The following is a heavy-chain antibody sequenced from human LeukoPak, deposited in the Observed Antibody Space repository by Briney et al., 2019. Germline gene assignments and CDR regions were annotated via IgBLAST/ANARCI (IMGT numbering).Heavy chain of an antibody. CDR2: ISGSGGST. CDR1: GFTFSSYA. CDR3: ARVLLPGSYLPFDY. V-gene: IGHV3-23*01. J-gene: IGHJ4*02. D-gene: IGHD1-26*01. Sequence: GGSLRLSCAASGFTFSSYAMSWVRQAPGKGLEWVSAISGSGGSTYYADSVKGRFTISRDNSKNTLYLQMNSLRAEDTALYYCARVLLPGSYLPFDYWGQGTLVTVSS.